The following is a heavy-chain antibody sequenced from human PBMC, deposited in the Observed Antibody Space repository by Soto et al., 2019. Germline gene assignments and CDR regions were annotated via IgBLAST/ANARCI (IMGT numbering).Heavy chain of an antibody. J-gene: IGHJ4*02. V-gene: IGHV3-30-3*01. D-gene: IGHD6-13*01. CDR2: ISYDGSNK. CDR1: GFTFSSYA. CDR3: ARDLRHGSSWYAAY. Sequence: QVQLVESGGGVVQPGRSLRLSCAASGFTFSSYAMHWVRQAPGKGLEWVAVISYDGSNKYYADSVKGRFTIFRDNSKNTLYLQMNSLRAEDTAVYYCARDLRHGSSWYAAYWGQGTLVTVSS.